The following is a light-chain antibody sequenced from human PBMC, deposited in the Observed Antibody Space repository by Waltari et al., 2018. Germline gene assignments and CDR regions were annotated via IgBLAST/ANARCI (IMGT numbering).Light chain of an antibody. CDR2: GAS. CDR1: RSVSSSY. J-gene: IGKJ4*01. Sequence: EIVLTQSPGTLSLSPGERATLSCRASRSVSSSYLAWYQQKPGQPPRLLIYGASSRATGIPDRFSGSGSGTDLTLTISRLEPEDFAVYYCQQSGTSPLTFGGGTKVAIK. CDR3: QQSGTSPLT. V-gene: IGKV3-20*01.